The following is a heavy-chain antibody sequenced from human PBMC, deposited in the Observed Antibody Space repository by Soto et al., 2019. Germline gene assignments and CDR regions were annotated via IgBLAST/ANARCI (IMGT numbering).Heavy chain of an antibody. CDR3: ARDGGPAMVRGAPFDY. Sequence: EVQLVESGGGLVQPGGSLRLSCAASGFTFSSYSMNWVRQAPGKGLEWVSYISSSSSTIYYADSVKGRFTISRDNAKNSLYLQMNSLRAEDTAVYYCARDGGPAMVRGAPFDYWGQGTLVTVSS. CDR2: ISSSSSTI. CDR1: GFTFSSYS. V-gene: IGHV3-48*01. J-gene: IGHJ4*02. D-gene: IGHD3-10*01.